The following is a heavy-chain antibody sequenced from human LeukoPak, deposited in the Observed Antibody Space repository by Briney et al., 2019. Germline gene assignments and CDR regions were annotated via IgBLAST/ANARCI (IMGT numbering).Heavy chain of an antibody. CDR3: ARDEHSGGYHYDPEYFQH. CDR1: GFTFSSYS. V-gene: IGHV3-21*01. Sequence: GGSLRLSCTASGFTFSSYSMNWVRQAPGKGLEWVSSISSSSSYIYYADSVKGRFTISRDNAKNSMYLQMNSLRAEDTAVYYCARDEHSGGYHYDPEYFQHWGQGTLVTVSS. J-gene: IGHJ1*01. CDR2: ISSSSSYI. D-gene: IGHD3-22*01.